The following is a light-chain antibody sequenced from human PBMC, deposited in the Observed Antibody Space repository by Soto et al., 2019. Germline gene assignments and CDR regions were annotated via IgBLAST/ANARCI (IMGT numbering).Light chain of an antibody. CDR3: SSYTTTSSRV. J-gene: IGLJ2*01. CDR2: EVS. V-gene: IGLV2-14*01. Sequence: SVLTQPASVCGSPGQSITISCTGTSTDIGAYDYVSWYQQHPGEGPKVIIYEVSNRPSGVSHRFSGSKSGNTASLTISGLQAEDEADYYCSSYTTTSSRVFGGGTKVTVL. CDR1: STDIGAYDY.